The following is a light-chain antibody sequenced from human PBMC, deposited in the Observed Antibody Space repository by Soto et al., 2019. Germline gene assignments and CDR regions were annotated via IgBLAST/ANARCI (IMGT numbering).Light chain of an antibody. CDR1: SSVVGGYNY. CDR2: DVS. CDR3: SSYTSSSTLCV. J-gene: IGLJ1*01. Sequence: QSVLTQPASVSGSPGQSITISCTGTSSVVGGYNYVSWYQQHPGKAPKLMIYDVSNRPSGVSNRFSGSKSGNTASLTISVLQAEDEADYYCSSYTSSSTLCVFGTGTRSPS. V-gene: IGLV2-14*01.